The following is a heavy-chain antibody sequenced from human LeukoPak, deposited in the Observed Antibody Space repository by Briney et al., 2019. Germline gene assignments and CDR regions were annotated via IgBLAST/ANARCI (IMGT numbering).Heavy chain of an antibody. CDR2: IYPSGVT. V-gene: IGHV4-4*07. D-gene: IGHD5-24*01. J-gene: IGHJ5*02. CDR1: RGSINSYF. CDR3: ARDAITAVEGNWFDP. Sequence: SETLSLTCTVSRGSINSYFWSWIRQPAGKGLEWIGRIYPSGVTRYNPSLQSRVTLSVDTSRNQYSLKLASVSAADTAVYYCARDAITAVEGNWFDPWGQGTLVTVSS.